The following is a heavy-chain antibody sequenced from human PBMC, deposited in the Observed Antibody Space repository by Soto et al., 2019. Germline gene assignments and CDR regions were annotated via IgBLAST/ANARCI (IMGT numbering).Heavy chain of an antibody. D-gene: IGHD1-26*01. CDR2: IYYSGRT. J-gene: IGHJ4*02. CDR3: ARHLWWELGLSKAADY. V-gene: IGHV4-39*01. CDR1: GGSISSSSYY. Sequence: QLQLQESGPGLVKPSETLSLTCTVSGGSISSSSYYWGWIRQPPGKGLEWIGSIYYSGRTYYNPSLKSLVTISVYTSKNQFSRKLSSVTAADTAVYYCARHLWWELGLSKAADYWGQGTLVTVSS.